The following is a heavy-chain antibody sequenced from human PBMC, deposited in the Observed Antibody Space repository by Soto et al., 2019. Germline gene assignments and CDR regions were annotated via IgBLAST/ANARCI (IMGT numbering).Heavy chain of an antibody. CDR3: ASRAGQLPYYFDY. V-gene: IGHV1-18*03. Sequence: SXKVSYKASGYTXTNYGFAWLRQAPGQGLEWIGWISASKGNTNYAQKFQGRVTLTRDTSTRTAYMELRSLKSDDMDVYYCASRAGQLPYYFDYWGQGTQGTVSS. CDR1: GYTXTNYG. CDR2: ISASKGNT. J-gene: IGHJ4*02. D-gene: IGHD6-6*01.